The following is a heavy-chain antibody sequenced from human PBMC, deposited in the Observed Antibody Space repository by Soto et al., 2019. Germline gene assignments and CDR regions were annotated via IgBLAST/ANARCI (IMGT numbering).Heavy chain of an antibody. CDR2: ISWNSDSI. J-gene: IGHJ4*02. D-gene: IGHD3-3*01. CDR1: GFIFDDFA. V-gene: IGHV3-9*01. CDR3: TKVGGLYDFWSGPLHFDL. Sequence: EAQLVESGGGFVQSGRSLRLSCAGSGFIFDDFAIHWVRQAPGKGLEWVSGISWNSDSIGYADSVKGRFTISRDNAKNSLSVQMNSLRPEDTALYYCTKVGGLYDFWSGPLHFDLWGQGTLVTVSS.